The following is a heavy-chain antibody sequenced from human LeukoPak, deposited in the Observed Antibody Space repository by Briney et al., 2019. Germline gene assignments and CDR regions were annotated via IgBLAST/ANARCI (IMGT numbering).Heavy chain of an antibody. CDR3: ARRAGAYLHPYDY. D-gene: IGHD4/OR15-4a*01. J-gene: IGHJ4*02. CDR2: IYSDNT. CDR1: GFTVSTNS. Sequence: GGSLRLSCTVSGFTVSTNSMSWVRQAPGKGLEWVSFIYSDNTHYSDSVKGRFTIPRDNSKNTLYLQMNSLRAEDTAVYYCARRAGAYLHPYDYWGQGTLVTVSS. V-gene: IGHV3-53*01.